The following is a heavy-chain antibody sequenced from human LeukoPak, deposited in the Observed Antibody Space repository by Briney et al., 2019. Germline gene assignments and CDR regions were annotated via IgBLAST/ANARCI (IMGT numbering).Heavy chain of an antibody. CDR1: GGSISSYY. J-gene: IGHJ3*02. CDR2: IYYSGST. V-gene: IGHV4-59*08. Sequence: DPSETLSLTCTVSGGSISSYYWSWIRQPPGKGLEWIGYIYYSGSTNYNPSLKSRVTISVDTSKNQFSLKLSSVTAADTAVYYCARLEGYSSGWYTTEDAFDIWGQGTMVTVSS. D-gene: IGHD6-19*01. CDR3: ARLEGYSSGWYTTEDAFDI.